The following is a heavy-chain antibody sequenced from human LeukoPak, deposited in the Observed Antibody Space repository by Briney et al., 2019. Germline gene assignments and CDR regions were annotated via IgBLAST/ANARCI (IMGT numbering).Heavy chain of an antibody. J-gene: IGHJ5*02. CDR3: ARGGSSTYQDWGFDP. Sequence: ASVKVSCKASGYTFTGYYMHWVRQAPGQGLEWMGWINPNSGGTNYAQKFQGRVTMTRDTSISTAYMKLSRLRSDDTAVCYCARGGSSTYQDWGFDPWGQGTLVTVSS. D-gene: IGHD3/OR15-3a*01. CDR2: INPNSGGT. CDR1: GYTFTGYY. V-gene: IGHV1-2*02.